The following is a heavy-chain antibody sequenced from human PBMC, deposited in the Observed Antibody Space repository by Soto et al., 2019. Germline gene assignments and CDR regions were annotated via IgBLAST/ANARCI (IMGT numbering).Heavy chain of an antibody. V-gene: IGHV3-23*01. J-gene: IGHJ1*01. CDR2: IRGGGGRA. D-gene: IGHD4-17*01. Sequence: GSLRLSCAGSGFTFNSYAMSWVRQAPGKGLEWVSAIRGGGGRAYYADSVKGRFTITRDNFKKTLFLQMSSLRAEDTAIYYCAKDLFGGDYTSYLFFQPWSQGTLVTVSS. CDR1: GFTFNSYA. CDR3: AKDLFGGDYTSYLFFQP.